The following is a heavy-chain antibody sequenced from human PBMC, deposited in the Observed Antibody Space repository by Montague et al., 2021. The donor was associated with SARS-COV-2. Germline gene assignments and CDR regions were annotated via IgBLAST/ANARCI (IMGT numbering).Heavy chain of an antibody. V-gene: IGHV4-61*02. CDR1: GFSISYGSHF. D-gene: IGHD2-21*02. CDR2: KHTSGSX. CDR3: ACSHCGGDCY. Sequence: TLSLTCTVSGFSISYGSHFCTLIRPPAGKGLECIGRKHTSGSXNYNPSLKSRIAISIDTSKDQFSLELSSVTAADTAVYYCACSHCGGDCYSGQGTLVTVSS. J-gene: IGHJ4*02.